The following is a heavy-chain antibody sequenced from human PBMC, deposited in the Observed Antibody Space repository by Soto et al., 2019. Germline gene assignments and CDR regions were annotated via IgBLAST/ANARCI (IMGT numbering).Heavy chain of an antibody. CDR3: AKDHSSGTFDY. V-gene: IGHV3-30*18. CDR1: GFTSSSYG. CDR2: ISYDGSNK. D-gene: IGHD6-19*01. J-gene: IGHJ4*02. Sequence: GGSLRLSCAASGFTSSSYGMHWVRQAPGKGLEWVAVISYDGSNKYYADSVKGRFTISRDNSKNTLYLQMNSLRAEDTAVYYCAKDHSSGTFDYWGQGTLVTVSS.